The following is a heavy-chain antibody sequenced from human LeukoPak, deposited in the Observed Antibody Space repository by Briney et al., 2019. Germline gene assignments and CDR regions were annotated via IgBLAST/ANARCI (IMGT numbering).Heavy chain of an antibody. CDR3: TTAVYTSSFDY. Sequence: PGGSLRLSCAASGFTFSDAWMSWLRQAPGKGLEWVGRIKTETEGGTTDCAAPVKGRFTISRDDSKATLYLQMNSLQTDDTAVYFCTTAVYTSSFDYWGQGTLVTVSS. D-gene: IGHD2-2*02. V-gene: IGHV3-15*01. J-gene: IGHJ4*02. CDR2: IKTETEGGTT. CDR1: GFTFSDAW.